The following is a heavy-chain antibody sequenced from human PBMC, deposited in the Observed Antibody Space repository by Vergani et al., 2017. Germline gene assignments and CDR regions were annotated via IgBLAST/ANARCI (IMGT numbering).Heavy chain of an antibody. V-gene: IGHV3-33*08. CDR1: GFTFSSYG. D-gene: IGHD6-13*01. J-gene: IGHJ4*02. CDR3: ARGTPRIAAAGTDY. Sequence: QVQLVESGGGVVQPGRSLRLSCAASGFTFSSYGMHWVRQAPGKWLEWVAVIWYDGSNKYYADSVKGRFTISRDNSKNTLYLQMNSLRAEDTAVYYCARGTPRIAAAGTDYWGQGTLVTVSS. CDR2: IWYDGSNK.